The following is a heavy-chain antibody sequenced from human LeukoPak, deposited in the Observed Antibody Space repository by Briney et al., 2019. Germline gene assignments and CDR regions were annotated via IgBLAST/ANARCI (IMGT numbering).Heavy chain of an antibody. CDR2: ISSSSTYT. J-gene: IGHJ4*02. D-gene: IGHD1-7*01. Sequence: GGSLRLSCAASEFTFSDYYMSWIRQAPGKGLEWVSYISSSSTYTNYADSVKGRFTISRDNAKNSLYLQMNSLRAEDTAVYYCARMVWNYVLFDYWGQGTLVTVSS. V-gene: IGHV3-11*06. CDR3: ARMVWNYVLFDY. CDR1: EFTFSDYY.